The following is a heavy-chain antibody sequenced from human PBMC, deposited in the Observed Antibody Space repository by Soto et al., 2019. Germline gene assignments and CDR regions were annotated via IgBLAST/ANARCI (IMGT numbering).Heavy chain of an antibody. CDR1: GFTFSSYE. CDR3: ARSLVDTAMSGMDV. CDR2: ISSSGSTI. D-gene: IGHD5-18*01. Sequence: GGSLRLSCAASGFTFSSYEMNWVRQAPGKGLEWVSYISSSGSTIYYADSVKGRFTISRDNAKNSLYLQMNSLRAEDTAVYYCARSLVDTAMSGMDVWGQGTTVTVS. V-gene: IGHV3-48*03. J-gene: IGHJ6*02.